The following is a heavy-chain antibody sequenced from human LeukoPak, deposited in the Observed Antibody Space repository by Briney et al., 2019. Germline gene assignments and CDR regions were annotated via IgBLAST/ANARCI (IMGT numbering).Heavy chain of an antibody. V-gene: IGHV3-30-3*01. J-gene: IGHJ4*02. Sequence: GGSLRLSCAASGFTFSSYAMSWVRQAPGKGLEWVAVISYDGSNKYYADSVKGRFTISRDNSKNTLYLQMNSLRAEDTAVYYCAREANGYWGQGTLVTVSS. D-gene: IGHD2-8*01. CDR2: ISYDGSNK. CDR1: GFTFSSYA. CDR3: AREANGY.